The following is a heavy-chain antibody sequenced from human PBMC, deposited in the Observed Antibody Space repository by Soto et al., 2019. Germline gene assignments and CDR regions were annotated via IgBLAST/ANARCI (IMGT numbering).Heavy chain of an antibody. J-gene: IGHJ4*02. CDR2: IYHTGST. V-gene: IGHV4-39*07. Sequence: SETLSLTCDVSGDTISTGGYTWAWIRQPPGKGLEWIGEIYHTGSTNYNSSLKSRVTISLDKSKNQFSLMLNSVTAADTAVYFCADAPSDFWGQGILVTVSS. D-gene: IGHD2-21*01. CDR1: GDTISTGGYT. CDR3: ADAPSDF.